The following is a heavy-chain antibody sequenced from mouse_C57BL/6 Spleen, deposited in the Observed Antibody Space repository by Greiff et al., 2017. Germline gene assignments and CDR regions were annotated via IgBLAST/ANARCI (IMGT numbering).Heavy chain of an antibody. V-gene: IGHV5-12*01. D-gene: IGHD1-1*01. CDR1: GFTFSDYY. J-gene: IGHJ2*01. CDR2: ISNGGGST. Sequence: EVKLMESGGGLVQPGGSLKLSCAASGFTFSDYYMYWVRQTPEKRLEWVAYISNGGGSTYYPDTVKGRFTISRDNAKNTLYLQMSRLKSEDTAMYYCARRTVGDYFDYGGQGTTLTVSS. CDR3: ARRTVGDYFDY.